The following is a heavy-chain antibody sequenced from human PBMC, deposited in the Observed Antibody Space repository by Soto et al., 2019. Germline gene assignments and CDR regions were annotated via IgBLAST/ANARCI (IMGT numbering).Heavy chain of an antibody. CDR3: ARDWSRDIVVVPALYGMDV. CDR1: GGTFSSYA. Sequence: QVQLVQSGAEVKKPGSSVKVSCKASGGTFSSYAISWVRQAPGQGLEWMGGIIPIFGTANYAQKFQGRVTITADESTSTAYMELSSLRSEGTAVYYCARDWSRDIVVVPALYGMDVWGQGTTVTVSS. D-gene: IGHD2-2*01. J-gene: IGHJ6*02. V-gene: IGHV1-69*01. CDR2: IIPIFGTA.